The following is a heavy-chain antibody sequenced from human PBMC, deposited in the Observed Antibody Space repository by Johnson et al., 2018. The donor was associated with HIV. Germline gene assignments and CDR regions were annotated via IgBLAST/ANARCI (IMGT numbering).Heavy chain of an antibody. CDR2: INWSGGST. CDR3: ATRDPTRRPGVFVS. V-gene: IGHV3-20*04. D-gene: IGHD1-14*01. J-gene: IGHJ3*02. CDR1: GFTFDDYA. Sequence: EQLVESGGGVVRPGGSLRLSCVASGFTFDDYAMSWVRQAPGKGLEWVSGINWSGGSTGYADSVKGRFTISRDNAKNSLDLQMNSLRTEDTAVYYCATRDPTRRPGVFVSWGQGTMVHVSS.